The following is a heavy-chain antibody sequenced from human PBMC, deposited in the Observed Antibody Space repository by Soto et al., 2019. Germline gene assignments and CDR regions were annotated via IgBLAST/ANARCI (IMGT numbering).Heavy chain of an antibody. CDR3: ARDRFDYTTTTPHL. D-gene: IGHD1-1*01. CDR1: GYTFTDFY. J-gene: IGHJ5*02. CDR2: VNPSGGGA. Sequence: QVQLVQSGAEVKKPGASVKLSCKASGYTFTDFYVHWVRQAPGQGLEWMGIVNPSGGGATYSQNFQGRITMTRDSSTSTTFMELSSLRSEDTAVYFCARDRFDYTTTTPHLWGQGTLVTVSS. V-gene: IGHV1-46*01.